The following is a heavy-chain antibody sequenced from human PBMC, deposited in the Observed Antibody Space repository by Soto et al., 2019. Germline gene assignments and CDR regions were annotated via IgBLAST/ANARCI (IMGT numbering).Heavy chain of an antibody. CDR1: GFTFRSYW. D-gene: IGHD4-17*01. CDR3: ARLPSDGDYGGGDY. Sequence: GGFLRLSCAASGFTFRSYWMSWVRQAPGKGLEWVANIKQDGSEKYYVDSVKGRFTISRDNAKNSLYLQMNTLGAEDTAVYYCARLPSDGDYGGGDYWGQGTLVTVSS. CDR2: IKQDGSEK. J-gene: IGHJ4*02. V-gene: IGHV3-7*01.